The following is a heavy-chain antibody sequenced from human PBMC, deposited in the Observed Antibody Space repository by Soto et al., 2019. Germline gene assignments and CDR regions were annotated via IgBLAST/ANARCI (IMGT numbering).Heavy chain of an antibody. D-gene: IGHD3-22*01. CDR2: IYSGGST. J-gene: IGHJ3*02. CDR1: GFTVSSNY. Sequence: PGGSLRLSCAASGFTVSSNYMSWVRQAPGKGLEWVSVIYSGGSTYYADSVKGRFTISRDNSKNTLYLQMNSLRAEDTAVYYCARDLYYDSTGDAFDIWGQGTMVTVSS. CDR3: ARDLYYDSTGDAFDI. V-gene: IGHV3-66*01.